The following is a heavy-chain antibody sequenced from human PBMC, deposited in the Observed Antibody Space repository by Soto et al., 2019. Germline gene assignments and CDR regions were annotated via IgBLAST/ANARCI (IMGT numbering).Heavy chain of an antibody. D-gene: IGHD2-2*02. J-gene: IGHJ5*02. CDR2: ISYDGSSK. V-gene: IGHV3-30*18. CDR3: AKSSQGYCSSTSCYSNWFDP. CDR1: GFTFSSYG. Sequence: QVQLVESGGGVVQPGRSLRLSCAASGFTFSSYGMHWVRQAPGKGLEWVAVISYDGSSKYYADSVKGRFTISRDNSKNTLYLQMNSLRAEDTAVYYCAKSSQGYCSSTSCYSNWFDPWGQGTLVTVSS.